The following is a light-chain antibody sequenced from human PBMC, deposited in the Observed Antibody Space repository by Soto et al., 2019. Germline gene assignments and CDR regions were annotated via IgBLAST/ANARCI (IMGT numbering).Light chain of an antibody. J-gene: IGKJ1*01. CDR3: QYYGDSPT. Sequence: EFTQSPGSLSFSPGQTATLSCRASQSLSNNYLAWVQQRPGQAPRLLIYGATHWASGISERFGGSGSGSEFTLTISGLEPEDSAVYYCQYYGDSPTFGQGTKVDIK. CDR2: GAT. V-gene: IGKV3-20*01. CDR1: QSLSNNY.